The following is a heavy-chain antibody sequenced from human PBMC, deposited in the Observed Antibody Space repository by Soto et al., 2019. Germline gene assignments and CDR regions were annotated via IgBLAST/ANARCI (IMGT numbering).Heavy chain of an antibody. Sequence: GGSLRLSCAASRFTFTIYGMTWVRQSPGKGLEWVSAMSGSSDNTYYADSVKGRFTISRDNSKNTLYLQMNSLRAEDTAVYYCAKDQSNSNPLYYFDYWGQGTLVTVSS. V-gene: IGHV3-23*01. CDR2: MSGSSDNT. J-gene: IGHJ4*02. CDR3: AKDQSNSNPLYYFDY. D-gene: IGHD4-4*01. CDR1: RFTFTIYG.